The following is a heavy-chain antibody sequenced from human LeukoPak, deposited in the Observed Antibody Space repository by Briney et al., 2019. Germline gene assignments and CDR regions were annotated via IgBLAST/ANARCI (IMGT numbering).Heavy chain of an antibody. CDR2: INSDGSIT. D-gene: IGHD1-26*01. V-gene: IGHV3-74*01. Sequence: GGSLRLSCAASGFIFTSHWMYWVRQVPGKGLVWASRINSDGSITTYADSVKGRFTISRDNAKNTLYLQMNSLSAEDTAVYYCVRDPRGDGSSTFGYWGQGTLVTVSS. CDR3: VRDPRGDGSSTFGY. J-gene: IGHJ4*02. CDR1: GFIFTSHW.